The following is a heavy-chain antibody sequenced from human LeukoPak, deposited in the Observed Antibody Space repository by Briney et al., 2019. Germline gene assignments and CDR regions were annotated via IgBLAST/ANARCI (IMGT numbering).Heavy chain of an antibody. V-gene: IGHV4-61*01. Sequence: PSETLSLTCTVSGSSVSSASNYWSWIRQPPGKGLEWIGYMYYSGSTSYNPSLKSRVTISADTSKNQFSLKLSSVTAADTAVYYCARVSFHYHSGNYGWYFDSWGQGTLVTVSS. CDR3: ARVSFHYHSGNYGWYFDS. CDR1: GSSVSSASNY. CDR2: MYYSGST. D-gene: IGHD3-10*01. J-gene: IGHJ4*02.